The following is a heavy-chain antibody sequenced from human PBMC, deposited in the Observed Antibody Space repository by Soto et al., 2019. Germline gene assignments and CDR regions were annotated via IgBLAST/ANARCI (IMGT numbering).Heavy chain of an antibody. V-gene: IGHV3-23*01. D-gene: IGHD6-13*01. CDR1: GFIFRSYA. CDR3: AKYRSSSWYRIFDC. J-gene: IGHJ4*02. CDR2: ISGSTGTI. Sequence: EVQLLESGGALVQPGGSLRLSCAASGFIFRSYAMSWVRQAPGKGLEWVSSISGSTGTIYYADSVKGRFTISRDNSKDTLYLQMNSLRAEDTAMYYCAKYRSSSWYRIFDCWGKGTLVTVSS.